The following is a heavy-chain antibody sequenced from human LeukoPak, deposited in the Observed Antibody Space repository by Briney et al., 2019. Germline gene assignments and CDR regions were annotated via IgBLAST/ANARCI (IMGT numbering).Heavy chain of an antibody. D-gene: IGHD3-22*01. CDR3: ARGGYYYDSSGYYYPDY. CDR1: GYSFTSYW. Sequence: GESLQISYKGAGYSFTSYWIGWGRPMPGKGQEWMGIIYPAYSDSRYRPSFQGQVTISADQSISTAYLQWSSLKASDTAMYYCARGGYYYDSSGYYYPDYWGQGTLVTVSS. CDR2: IYPAYSDS. V-gene: IGHV5-51*01. J-gene: IGHJ4*02.